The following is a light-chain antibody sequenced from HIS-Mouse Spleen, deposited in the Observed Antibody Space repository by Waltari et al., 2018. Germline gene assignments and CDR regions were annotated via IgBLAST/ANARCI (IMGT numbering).Light chain of an antibody. CDR2: DVS. CDR1: SSYVGGYNS. CDR3: SSYTSSSFYV. J-gene: IGLJ1*01. Sequence: QSALTQPASVSGSPGQSITISCTGTSSYVGGYNSVSWYQQHPGKAPKLMSYDVSNRPSGVSNRFSGSKSGNTAYLTISGLQAEDEADYYCSSYTSSSFYVFGTGTKVTVL. V-gene: IGLV2-14*03.